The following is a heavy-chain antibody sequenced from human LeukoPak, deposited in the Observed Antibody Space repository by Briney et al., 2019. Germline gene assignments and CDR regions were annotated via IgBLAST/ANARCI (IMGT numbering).Heavy chain of an antibody. CDR2: ISYDGSNK. J-gene: IGHJ4*02. V-gene: IGHV3-30-3*01. CDR3: ARGRIQLWSTDY. Sequence: PGRSLRLSCAASGFTFSSYAMHWVRQAPGKGLEWVAVISYDGSNKYYADSVKGRSTISRDNSKNTLYLQMNSLRAEDTAVYYCARGRIQLWSTDYWGQGTLVTVSS. CDR1: GFTFSSYA. D-gene: IGHD5-18*01.